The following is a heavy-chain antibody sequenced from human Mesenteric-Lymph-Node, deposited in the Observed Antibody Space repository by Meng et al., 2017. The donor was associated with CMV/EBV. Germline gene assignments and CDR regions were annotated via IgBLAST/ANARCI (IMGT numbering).Heavy chain of an antibody. D-gene: IGHD2-2*01. Sequence: GESLKISCAVSGFNFDDYGMSWVRQAPGKGLEWVCGINWSGDNPDYTDSVKGRFTISSDNAKNSLYLQMNSLRAEDTAIYYCAKDQRSCSSTSCYGNDAFDIWGQGTMVTVSS. CDR1: GFNFDDYG. J-gene: IGHJ3*02. CDR3: AKDQRSCSSTSCYGNDAFDI. CDR2: INWSGDNP. V-gene: IGHV3-20*04.